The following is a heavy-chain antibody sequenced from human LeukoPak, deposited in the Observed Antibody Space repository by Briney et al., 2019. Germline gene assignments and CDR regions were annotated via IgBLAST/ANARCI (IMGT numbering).Heavy chain of an antibody. D-gene: IGHD3-16*01. J-gene: IGHJ5*02. CDR1: GGTFSSYA. Sequence: ASVKVSCKASGGTFSSYAISWVRQAPGEGLEGMGGIIPIFGTANYAQKFQGRVTITTDESTSTAYMELSSLRSEDTAVYYCASFGGGSPLFDPWGREPWSPSPQ. V-gene: IGHV1-69*05. CDR3: ASFGGGSPLFDP. CDR2: IIPIFGTA.